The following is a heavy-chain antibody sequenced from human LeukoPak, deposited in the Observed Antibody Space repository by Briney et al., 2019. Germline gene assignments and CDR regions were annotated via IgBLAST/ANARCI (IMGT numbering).Heavy chain of an antibody. J-gene: IGHJ4*02. CDR3: AINYYDSSGYYLYYFDY. CDR2: IIPIFGTA. Sequence: GSSVKVSCKASGGTFSNYAISWVRQAPGQGLEWMGGIIPIFGTANSAQGFQGRVTITADESTSTAYMELSSLRSEDTAVYYCAINYYDSSGYYLYYFDYWGQGTLVTVSS. CDR1: GGTFSNYA. D-gene: IGHD3-22*01. V-gene: IGHV1-69*01.